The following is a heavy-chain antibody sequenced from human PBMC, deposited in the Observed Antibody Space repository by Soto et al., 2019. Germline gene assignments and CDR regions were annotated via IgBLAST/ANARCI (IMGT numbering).Heavy chain of an antibody. V-gene: IGHV1-3*01. CDR1: GYTFTSYA. D-gene: IGHD3-10*01. CDR2: INAGNGNT. J-gene: IGHJ4*02. CDR3: ARAGSYYKGTSFDY. Sequence: ASVKVSCKASGYTFTSYAMHWVRQAPGQRLEWMGWINAGNGNTKYSQKFQGRVTITRDTSASTAYMELSSLRSDDTAVYYCARAGSYYKGTSFDYWGQGTLVTVSS.